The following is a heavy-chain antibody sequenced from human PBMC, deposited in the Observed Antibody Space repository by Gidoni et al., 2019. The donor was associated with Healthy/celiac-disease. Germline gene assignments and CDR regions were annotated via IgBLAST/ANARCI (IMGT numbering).Heavy chain of an antibody. CDR3: ARGRGYSYGRTFDY. J-gene: IGHJ4*02. D-gene: IGHD5-18*01. CDR1: GGSFSGYY. CDR2: INHSGST. V-gene: IGHV4-34*01. Sequence: QVQLQLCGAGLLTSSETLSLTCAVYGGSFSGYYWSWLRQPPGKGLAWIGEINHSGSTNYNPSLKSRVTISVETSKNQFSLRVRFVTAADTAVYYCARGRGYSYGRTFDYWGQGTLVTVSS.